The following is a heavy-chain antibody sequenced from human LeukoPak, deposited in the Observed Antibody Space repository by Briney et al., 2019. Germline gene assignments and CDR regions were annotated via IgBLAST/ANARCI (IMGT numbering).Heavy chain of an antibody. J-gene: IGHJ6*04. V-gene: IGHV1-18*04. D-gene: IGHD2-2*01. CDR3: ARETVVVPAARLLYYYYGMDV. CDR2: ISAYNGNT. Sequence: GASVKVSCKASGYTFTSYGISWVRQAPGQGLERMGWISAYNGNTNYAQKLQGRVTMTTDTSTSTAYMELRSLRSDDTAVYYCARETVVVPAARLLYYYYGMDVWGKGTTVTVSS. CDR1: GYTFTSYG.